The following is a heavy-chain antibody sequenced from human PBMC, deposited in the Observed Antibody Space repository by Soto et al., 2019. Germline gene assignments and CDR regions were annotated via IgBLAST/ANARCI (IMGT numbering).Heavy chain of an antibody. Sequence: ASVKVSCKASGYTFTSYAMHWVRQAPGQRLEWMGWINAGNGNTKYSQKFQGRVTITRDTSASTAYMELSSLRSEDTAVYYCARARGGSYANWFDPWGQGTLVTVSS. CDR2: INAGNGNT. CDR1: GYTFTSYA. V-gene: IGHV1-3*01. J-gene: IGHJ5*02. D-gene: IGHD2-15*01. CDR3: ARARGGSYANWFDP.